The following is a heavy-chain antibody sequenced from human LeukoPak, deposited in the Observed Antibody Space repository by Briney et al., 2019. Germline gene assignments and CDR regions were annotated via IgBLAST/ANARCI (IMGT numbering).Heavy chain of an antibody. D-gene: IGHD2-8*01. Sequence: GGSLRLSCTASRFTFGDYAMTWVRQAPGKGLEWVGFIRKKGFGGTTEYAASVKGRFTISRDDSNSIAYLQMNSLKTEDTAVSYCARANCVNGVCYHFDYWGQGTLVTVSS. CDR1: RFTFGDYA. V-gene: IGHV3-49*04. J-gene: IGHJ4*02. CDR2: IRKKGFGGTT. CDR3: ARANCVNGVCYHFDY.